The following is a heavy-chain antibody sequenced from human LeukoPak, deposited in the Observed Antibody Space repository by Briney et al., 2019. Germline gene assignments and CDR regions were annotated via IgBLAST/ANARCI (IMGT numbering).Heavy chain of an antibody. CDR3: ARGLMVRGAPWYYYGMDV. CDR2: IKQDGSGK. Sequence: GGSLRLSCAASGFTFSSYGMHWVRQAPGKGLEWVANIKQDGSGKYYVDSVKGRFTISRDNAKNSLSLQMNSLRAEDTAVYYCARGLMVRGAPWYYYGMDVWGQGTTVTVSS. J-gene: IGHJ6*02. CDR1: GFTFSSYG. V-gene: IGHV3-7*01. D-gene: IGHD3-10*01.